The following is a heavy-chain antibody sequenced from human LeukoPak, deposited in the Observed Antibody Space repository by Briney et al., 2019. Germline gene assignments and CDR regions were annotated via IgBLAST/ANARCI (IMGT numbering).Heavy chain of an antibody. D-gene: IGHD5-18*01. Sequence: GGSLRLSCAASGFTFSSYDMSWVRQAPGKGREWVSAISGSGGSTYYADSVKGRFTISRDNSKNTLYLQMNSLRAEDTAVYYCAANGGYSYGFHFDYWGQGTLVTVSS. CDR3: AANGGYSYGFHFDY. CDR2: ISGSGGST. J-gene: IGHJ4*02. CDR1: GFTFSSYD. V-gene: IGHV3-23*01.